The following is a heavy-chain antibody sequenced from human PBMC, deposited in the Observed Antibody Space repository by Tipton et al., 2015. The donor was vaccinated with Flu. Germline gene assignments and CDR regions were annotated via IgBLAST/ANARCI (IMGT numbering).Heavy chain of an antibody. V-gene: IGHV4-59*01. CDR3: ARVGGSSYYYYGMDV. J-gene: IGHJ6*02. D-gene: IGHD1-26*01. CDR2: IYYSGST. Sequence: TLSLTCTVSGGSINSYYWSWIRQPPGKGLEWIGYIYYSGSTNYNPSLKSRVTISVDTSKNQFSLKLSSVTAADTAVYYCARVGGSSYYYYGMDVWGQGTTVTVSS. CDR1: GGSINSYY.